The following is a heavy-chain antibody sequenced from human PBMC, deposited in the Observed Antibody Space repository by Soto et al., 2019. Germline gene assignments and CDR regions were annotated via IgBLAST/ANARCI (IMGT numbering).Heavy chain of an antibody. Sequence: PGGSLRLSCAASGFTFSSYAMSWVRPAPGKGLEWVSAISGSGGSTYYADSVKGRFTISRDNSKNTLYLQLNNLKTEDTAVYYCATALQFNGNEYLYGVDVWGQGTTVTVSS. D-gene: IGHD1-20*01. V-gene: IGHV3-23*01. CDR2: ISGSGGST. CDR3: ATALQFNGNEYLYGVDV. J-gene: IGHJ6*02. CDR1: GFTFSSYA.